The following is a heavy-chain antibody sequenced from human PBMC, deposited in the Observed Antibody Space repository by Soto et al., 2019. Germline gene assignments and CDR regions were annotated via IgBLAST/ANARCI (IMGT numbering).Heavy chain of an antibody. Sequence: QVQLQESGPGLVNPSGTLSLTCAVSGDSVTSGWWSWVRQAPGKGLEWIGQIDYNGGTDYNPSLRGRVSISVDKSRNQLLLRVNSVTGADTAVYYCVRNGIYCLDVWGKGTMVIVSS. D-gene: IGHD1-26*01. CDR1: GDSVTSGW. J-gene: IGHJ6*03. V-gene: IGHV4-4*02. CDR2: IDYNGGT. CDR3: VRNGIYCLDV.